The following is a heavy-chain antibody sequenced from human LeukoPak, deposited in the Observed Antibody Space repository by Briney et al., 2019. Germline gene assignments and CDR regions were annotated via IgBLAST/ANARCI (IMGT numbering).Heavy chain of an antibody. Sequence: WGAPRLSCAASGFPFSSFAMNLVRQAPTKGTEWLFSYTCDWVTTYYADSVKGRFTISRDNSKNILFLQMNSLRAEDSASYFCAKERRRVDTSMIRSYFFDSWGQGTPVTVSS. V-gene: IGHV3-23*01. J-gene: IGHJ4*02. D-gene: IGHD3-16*01. CDR3: AKERRRVDTSMIRSYFFDS. CDR1: GFPFSSFA. CDR2: YTCDWVTT.